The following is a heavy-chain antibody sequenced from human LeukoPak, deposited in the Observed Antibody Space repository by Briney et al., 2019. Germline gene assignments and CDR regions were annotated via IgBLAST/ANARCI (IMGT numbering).Heavy chain of an antibody. V-gene: IGHV3-13*01. J-gene: IGHJ3*01. CDR3: IRDLGLSHAYGAFDV. CDR2: IGKDGST. CDR1: GFTFSYYD. D-gene: IGHD3-16*01. Sequence: GGSLRLSCAASGFTFSYYDMHWVRQVTGKSLEWVSGIGKDGSTYYPGSVKGRFTISRENAKNSLHLQMNSLRAEDTAVYYCIRDLGLSHAYGAFDVWGQGTMVTVSS.